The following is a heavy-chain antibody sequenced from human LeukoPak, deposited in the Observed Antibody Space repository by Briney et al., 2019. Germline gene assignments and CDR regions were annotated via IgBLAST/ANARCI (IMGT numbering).Heavy chain of an antibody. J-gene: IGHJ4*02. Sequence: PSETLSLTRTVSGGSISSYYWSWIRQPPGKGLEWIGYIYYSGSTNNNPSLKSRVTISVDTSKNQFSLKLSSVTAADTAVYYCAGNMGGYTYSFGYWGQGTLVTVSS. CDR3: AGNMGGYTYSFGY. D-gene: IGHD5-18*01. V-gene: IGHV4-59*01. CDR1: GGSISSYY. CDR2: IYYSGST.